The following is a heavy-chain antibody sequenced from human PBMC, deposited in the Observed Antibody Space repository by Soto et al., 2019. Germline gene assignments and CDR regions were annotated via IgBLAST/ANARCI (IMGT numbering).Heavy chain of an antibody. CDR1: GYTFTSYG. Sequence: ASVKVSSKASGYTFTSYGISWVRQAPGQGLEWMGWISAYNGNTNYAQKLQGRVTMTTDTSTSTAYMELRSLRSDDTAVYYCARDSLLWFGELLPFDYWGQGTLVTVSS. J-gene: IGHJ4*02. V-gene: IGHV1-18*01. CDR3: ARDSLLWFGELLPFDY. D-gene: IGHD3-10*01. CDR2: ISAYNGNT.